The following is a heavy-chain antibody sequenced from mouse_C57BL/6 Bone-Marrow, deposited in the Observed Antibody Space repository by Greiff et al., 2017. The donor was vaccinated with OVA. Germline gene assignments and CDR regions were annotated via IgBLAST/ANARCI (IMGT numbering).Heavy chain of an antibody. CDR3: ARRSYGYAMDY. J-gene: IGHJ4*01. CDR1: GFTFSDYY. CDR2: ISNGGGST. Sequence: EVKLVESVGGLVQPGGSLKLSCAASGFTFSDYYMYWVRQTPEKRLEWVAYISNGGGSTYYPDTVKGRFTISRDNAKNTLYLQMSRLKSEDTAMYYCARRSYGYAMDYWGQGTSVTVSS. V-gene: IGHV5-12*01. D-gene: IGHD1-1*01.